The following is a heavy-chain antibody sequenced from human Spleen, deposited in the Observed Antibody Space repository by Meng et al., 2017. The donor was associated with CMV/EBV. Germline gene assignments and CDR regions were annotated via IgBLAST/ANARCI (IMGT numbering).Heavy chain of an antibody. J-gene: IGHJ4*02. V-gene: IGHV4-4*02. CDR2: IYNSGDT. D-gene: IGHD1-14*01. Sequence: CVGSGGSISSFKWWSWVRQSPGKGLEWIAEIYNSGDTNYNPSLKSRVTISMNKSKNQFSLKLTSVTAADTAVYYCARVATGHNYFDYWGQGTLVTVSS. CDR1: GGSISSFKW. CDR3: ARVATGHNYFDY.